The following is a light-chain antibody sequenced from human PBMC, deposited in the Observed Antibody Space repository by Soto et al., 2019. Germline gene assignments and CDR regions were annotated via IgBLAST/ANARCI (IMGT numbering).Light chain of an antibody. J-gene: IGKJ3*01. CDR1: QDIGNS. CDR3: QKSDHLPL. Sequence: DIQMTPSPPSLSASVGDRVTITCQASQDIGNSLNWFQHKPGKAPNLVIYDASNLEIEVPSRFSGSGSGTDFTFTITSLRPEDIATYYCQKSDHLPLFGPGTKVESK. CDR2: DAS. V-gene: IGKV1-33*01.